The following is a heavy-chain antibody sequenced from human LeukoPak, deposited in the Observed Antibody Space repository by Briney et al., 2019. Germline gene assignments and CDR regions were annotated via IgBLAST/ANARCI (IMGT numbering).Heavy chain of an antibody. CDR2: IYYSGST. CDR3: ARFITMIVVATT. CDR1: GGSISSGNYH. V-gene: IGHV4-39*07. Sequence: SETLSLTCTVSGGSISSGNYHWGWIRQPPGKGLEWIGSIYYSGSTYYNPSLKSRVTISVDTSKNQFSLKLSSVTAADTAVYYCARFITMIVVATTWGQGTLVTVSS. J-gene: IGHJ5*02. D-gene: IGHD3-22*01.